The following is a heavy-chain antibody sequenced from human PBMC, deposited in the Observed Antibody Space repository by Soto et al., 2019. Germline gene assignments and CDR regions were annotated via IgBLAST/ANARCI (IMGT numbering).Heavy chain of an antibody. CDR2: IYYSGST. Sequence: QVQLQESGPGLVKPSQTLSLTCTVSGGSISSGGYYWSWIRQHPGKGLEWIGYIYYSGSTYYNPSLKSRVTLSVDTSKNQCSLKLSSVTAADTAVYYCAREIVEMATTGSWFDPWGQGTLVTVSS. V-gene: IGHV4-31*03. J-gene: IGHJ5*02. CDR3: AREIVEMATTGSWFDP. D-gene: IGHD1-1*01. CDR1: GGSISSGGYY.